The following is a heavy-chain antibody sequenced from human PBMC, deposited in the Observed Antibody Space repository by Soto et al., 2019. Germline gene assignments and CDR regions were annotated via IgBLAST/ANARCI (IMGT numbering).Heavy chain of an antibody. CDR3: ARRSGWYVWFDP. CDR1: GYTFTCYA. D-gene: IGHD6-13*01. V-gene: IGHV1-3*01. J-gene: IGHJ5*02. Sequence: ASVKVSCKASGYTFTCYAMHWVRQAPGQRLEWMGWINAGNGNTKYSQKFQGRVAITRDTSASTAYMELSSLRSEDTAVYYCARRSGWYVWFDPWGQGTLVTVSS. CDR2: INAGNGNT.